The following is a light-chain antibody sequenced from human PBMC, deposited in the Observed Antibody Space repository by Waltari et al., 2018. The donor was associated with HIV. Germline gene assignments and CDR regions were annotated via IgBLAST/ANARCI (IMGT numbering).Light chain of an antibody. CDR3: GTWDSSLSAGGV. Sequence: QSVLTQPPSVSAAPGQKVTIPCSGRRSKIGNNYVSWYQQLPGTAPKLLIYDNNKRPSGIPDRFSGSKSGTSATLGITGLQTWDEADYYCGTWDSSLSAGGVFGGGTKLTVL. CDR1: RSKIGNNY. V-gene: IGLV1-51*01. CDR2: DNN. J-gene: IGLJ2*01.